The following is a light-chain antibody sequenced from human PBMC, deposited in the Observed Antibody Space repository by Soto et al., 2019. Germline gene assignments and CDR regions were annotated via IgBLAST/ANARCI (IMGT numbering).Light chain of an antibody. Sequence: ETVLTQSPGTLSLSPGERATLSCRASESVNSNYLAWYQQKPGQAPRLLIYGASTRATGIPDRFSGSGSGTDFILTISRLEPDDFAVYYCQQYGHSPRTFGQGTKVEIK. J-gene: IGKJ1*01. CDR2: GAS. V-gene: IGKV3-20*01. CDR1: ESVNSNY. CDR3: QQYGHSPRT.